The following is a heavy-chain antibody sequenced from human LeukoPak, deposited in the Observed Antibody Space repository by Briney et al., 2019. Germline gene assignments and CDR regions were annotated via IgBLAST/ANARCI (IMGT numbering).Heavy chain of an antibody. CDR2: IKQDGSEK. J-gene: IGHJ4*02. V-gene: IGHV3-7*03. CDR3: ARDPSGWAPSDY. D-gene: IGHD6-19*01. Sequence: GGSLRLSCAASGFTFSSYGMHWVRQAPGKGLEWVANIKQDGSEKYYVDSVKGRFTISRDNAKNSLYLQMNSLRAEDTAVYYCARDPSGWAPSDYWGQGTLVTVSS. CDR1: GFTFSSYG.